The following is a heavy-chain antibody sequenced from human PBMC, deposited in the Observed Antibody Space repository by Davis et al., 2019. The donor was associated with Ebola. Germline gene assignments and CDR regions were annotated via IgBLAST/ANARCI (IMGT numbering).Heavy chain of an antibody. CDR2: IFPSDSDT. CDR1: GYSFTRYW. CDR3: ARESTGPTTAPDY. Sequence: GESLKISCKGSGYSFTRYWIGWVRQMPEKGLEWMGIIFPSDSDTRYNPSFQGQVTMSVDRSINTAYLQWSSLKASDTGMYYCARESTGPTTAPDYWGQGTLVTVSS. J-gene: IGHJ4*02. D-gene: IGHD4-17*01. V-gene: IGHV5-51*01.